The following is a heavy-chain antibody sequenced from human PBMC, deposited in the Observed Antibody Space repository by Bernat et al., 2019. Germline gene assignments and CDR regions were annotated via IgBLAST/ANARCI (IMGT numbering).Heavy chain of an antibody. V-gene: IGHV4-34*01. CDR1: GGSFSGYY. D-gene: IGHD3-3*01. CDR2: VNHSGST. J-gene: IGHJ4*02. Sequence: QMQLQQWGAGLLKPSETLSLTCAVSGGSFSGYYWTWIRHPPGKGLEWIGEVNHSGSTTYNPSLKSRVTISVDTSKNQFSLNLSSVTAADTAVYFCARGKPIKIFGVVPHPFDYWGQGTLVTVSS. CDR3: ARGKPIKIFGVVPHPFDY.